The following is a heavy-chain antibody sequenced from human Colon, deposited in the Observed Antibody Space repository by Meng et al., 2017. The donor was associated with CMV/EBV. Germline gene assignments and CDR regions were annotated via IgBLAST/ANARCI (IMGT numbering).Heavy chain of an antibody. J-gene: IGHJ4*02. Sequence: GGSLRLSCAASGFTLHTYTMNWVRQAPGKGLEWVSSISDSTSYINYADSVKGRFTISRDNAKNSLYLQMNSLRAEDTAVYYCARGDDFWSGTPFDYWGQGTLVTVSS. CDR2: ISDSTSYI. CDR1: GFTLHTYT. D-gene: IGHD3-3*01. V-gene: IGHV3-21*01. CDR3: ARGDDFWSGTPFDY.